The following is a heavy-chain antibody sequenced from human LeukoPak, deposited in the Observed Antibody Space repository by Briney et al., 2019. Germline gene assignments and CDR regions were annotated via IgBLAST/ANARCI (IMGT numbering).Heavy chain of an antibody. D-gene: IGHD4-23*01. CDR2: IYYSGST. CDR3: ARESGRNSVGWYFDL. V-gene: IGHV4-59*01. CDR1: GGSISSYH. Sequence: PSETLSLTCTVSGGSISSYHWSWIRQPPGKGLEWIGYIYYSGSTNYNPSLKSRVTISVDTSKNQFSLKLSSVTAADTAVYYCARESGRNSVGWYFDLWGRGTLVTVSS. J-gene: IGHJ2*01.